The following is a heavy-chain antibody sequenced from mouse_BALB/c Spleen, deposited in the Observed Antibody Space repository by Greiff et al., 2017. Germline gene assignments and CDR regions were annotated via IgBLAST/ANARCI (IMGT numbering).Heavy chain of an antibody. CDR2: INPGSGGT. CDR1: GYAFTNYL. CDR3: ARSGMIRGYFDY. V-gene: IGHV1-54*03. J-gene: IGHJ2*01. D-gene: IGHD2-4*01. Sequence: QVHVKQSGAELVRPGTSVKVSCKASGYAFTNYLIEWVKQRPGQGLEWIGVINPGSGGTNYNEKFKGKATLTADKSSSTAYMQLSSLTSDDSAVYFCARSGMIRGYFDYWGQGTTLTVSS.